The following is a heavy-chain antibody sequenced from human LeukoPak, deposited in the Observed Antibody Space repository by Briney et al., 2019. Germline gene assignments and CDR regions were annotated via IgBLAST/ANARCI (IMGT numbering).Heavy chain of an antibody. V-gene: IGHV3-11*01. D-gene: IGHD2-2*01. CDR3: ARANFLYCSSTTCLFDY. Sequence: GGSLRLSCAASGFTFSDHYMSWIRLAPGKGLEWVSSISTSGTTMYYADSVKGRFTISRDNAKNSLYLQMNSLRAEDTAVYYCARANFLYCSSTTCLFDYWGQGTLVTVSS. CDR1: GFTFSDHY. J-gene: IGHJ4*02. CDR2: ISTSGTTM.